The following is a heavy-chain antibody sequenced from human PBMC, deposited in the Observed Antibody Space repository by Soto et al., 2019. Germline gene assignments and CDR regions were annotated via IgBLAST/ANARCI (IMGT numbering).Heavy chain of an antibody. CDR2: INPSGGST. Sequence: QVQLVQSGAEVKKPGASVKVSCKASGYTFTSYYMHWVRQAPGQGLEWMGIINPSGGSTSYAQKFHGRVTMTRDTSTSTVYMELSSLRSEDTAVYYCASQSYGIDAFDIWGQGTMVTVSS. CDR3: ASQSYGIDAFDI. D-gene: IGHD3-10*01. V-gene: IGHV1-46*01. CDR1: GYTFTSYY. J-gene: IGHJ3*02.